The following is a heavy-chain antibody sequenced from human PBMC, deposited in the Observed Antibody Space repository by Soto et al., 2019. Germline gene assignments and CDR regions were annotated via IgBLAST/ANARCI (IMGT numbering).Heavy chain of an antibody. CDR1: GFTFSGLG. Sequence: QVQLVESGGGVVQPGRSLRLSCAASGFTFSGLGMHWVRQAPGKWLEWVAVIRYDGSNIYYADAVKGRFTISRDNSKDTLYLQMNSLRADDTAVYYCARDGVGHTTFFGYFDYWGQGTLVTVYS. CDR2: IRYDGSNI. J-gene: IGHJ4*02. CDR3: ARDGVGHTTFFGYFDY. V-gene: IGHV3-33*01. D-gene: IGHD1-26*01.